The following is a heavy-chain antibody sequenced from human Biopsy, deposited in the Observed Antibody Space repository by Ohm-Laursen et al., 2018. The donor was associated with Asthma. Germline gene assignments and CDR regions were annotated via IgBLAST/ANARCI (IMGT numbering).Heavy chain of an antibody. J-gene: IGHJ2*01. D-gene: IGHD1-1*01. CDR1: SGSGGYMRSGNYY. Sequence: GTLSLTCSLSSGSGGYMRSGNYYWGWIRQPPGKGLEWIGSIYYSGSTNYHPSLKGRVTISVAKSKNQFSLRLTSVTAADTAVYYCARAIGTGDWYFDVWGRGTLVTVSS. V-gene: IGHV4-39*07. CDR3: ARAIGTGDWYFDV. CDR2: IYYSGST.